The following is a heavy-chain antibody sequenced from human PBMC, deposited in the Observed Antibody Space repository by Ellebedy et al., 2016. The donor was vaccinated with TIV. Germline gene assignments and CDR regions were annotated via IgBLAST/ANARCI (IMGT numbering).Heavy chain of an antibody. J-gene: IGHJ4*02. D-gene: IGHD3-3*01. V-gene: IGHV4-30-4*01. Sequence: SETLSLXXTVSGDSINSGDYYWSWIRQPPGKGLEWIGYIYYTGTTYYNPSLKGRITISVDTSKNHFSLRLRSVTAADTALYFCARETDFWSDSSYFDSWGQGILVAVAS. CDR1: GDSINSGDYY. CDR2: IYYTGTT. CDR3: ARETDFWSDSSYFDS.